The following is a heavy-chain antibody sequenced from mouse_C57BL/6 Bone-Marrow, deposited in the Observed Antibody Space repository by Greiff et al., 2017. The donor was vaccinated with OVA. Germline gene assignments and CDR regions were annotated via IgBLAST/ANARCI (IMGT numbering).Heavy chain of an antibody. D-gene: IGHD4-1*01. CDR1: GFSINSDCY. J-gene: IGHJ1*03. Sequence: EVHLVESGPSLVRPSQTLSLTCTVTGFSINSDCYWIWIRQFPGNKLEYIGYTFYSGITYYNPSLESRTYITRDTSKNQFSLKLSSVTTEDTATYYCARSPFNWDPWYFDVWGTGTTVTVSS. V-gene: IGHV3-3*01. CDR2: TFYSGIT. CDR3: ARSPFNWDPWYFDV.